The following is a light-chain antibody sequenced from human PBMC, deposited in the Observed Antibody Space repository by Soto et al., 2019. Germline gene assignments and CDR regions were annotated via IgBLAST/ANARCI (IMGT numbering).Light chain of an antibody. CDR1: SSDVGSYNF. CDR2: DVS. Sequence: QSALTQPRSVSGSPGQSVTISCTGTSSDVGSYNFVSWYHLDPGKAPKLMIYDVSKRPSGVPDRFSGSKSGNTASLTIFGLQAEDEADYYCCSYAGSNYVFXTGTKLTVL. CDR3: CSYAGSNYV. V-gene: IGLV2-11*01. J-gene: IGLJ1*01.